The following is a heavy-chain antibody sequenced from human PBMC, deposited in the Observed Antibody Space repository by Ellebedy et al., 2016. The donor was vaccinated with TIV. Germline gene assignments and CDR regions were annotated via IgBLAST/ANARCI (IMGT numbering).Heavy chain of an antibody. V-gene: IGHV3-53*01. CDR2: IRDDGRT. Sequence: GESLKISCAASGLSVSGNYMGWVRQAPGKGLEWVSFIRDDGRTHYSDSVKGRSTISRDNSKDTLYLEMKSLGADDTAVYFCARVVSDSGYWYHFDSWGQGTLVTVSS. J-gene: IGHJ4*02. CDR3: ARVVSDSGYWYHFDS. D-gene: IGHD2-8*02. CDR1: GLSVSGNY.